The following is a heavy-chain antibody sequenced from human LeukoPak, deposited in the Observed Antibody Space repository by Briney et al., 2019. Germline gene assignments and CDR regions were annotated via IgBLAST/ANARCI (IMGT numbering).Heavy chain of an antibody. CDR3: ATLVVAATLVDY. J-gene: IGHJ4*02. Sequence: GGSLRLSCAASGFTFSSYAMHWVRQAPGKGLEWVAVISYDGSNKYYADSVKGRFTISRDNSKNTLYLQMNSLRAEDTAVYYCATLVVAATLVDYWGQGTLVTVSS. V-gene: IGHV3-30-3*01. CDR2: ISYDGSNK. D-gene: IGHD2-15*01. CDR1: GFTFSSYA.